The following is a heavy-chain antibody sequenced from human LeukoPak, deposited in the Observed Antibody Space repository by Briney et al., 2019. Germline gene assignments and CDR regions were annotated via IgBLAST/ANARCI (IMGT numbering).Heavy chain of an antibody. CDR2: IVVGSGNT. D-gene: IGHD1-26*01. J-gene: IGHJ4*02. CDR1: GFTFTSSA. Sequence: SVKVSCKASGFTFTSSAMQWVRQARGQRLEWIGWIVVGSGNTNYAQKFQERVTITRDMSTSTAYMELSSLRSEDTAVYYCAADLQGVGYFDYWDQGTLVTVSS. V-gene: IGHV1-58*02. CDR3: AADLQGVGYFDY.